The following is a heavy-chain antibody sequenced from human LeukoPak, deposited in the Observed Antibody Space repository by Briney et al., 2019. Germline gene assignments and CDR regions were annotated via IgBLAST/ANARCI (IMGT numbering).Heavy chain of an antibody. CDR3: AKDGHCSNGACYGYFDY. J-gene: IGHJ4*02. CDR1: GFTFSSHG. V-gene: IGHV3-30*18. CDR2: ISYDGSNK. D-gene: IGHD2-8*01. Sequence: GGSLRLSCAASGFTFSSHGMHWVRQAPGKGLEWVALISYDGSNKYYADSVKGRFTISRDNSKNTLYLQMNSLRAEDTAVYYCAKDGHCSNGACYGYFDYWGQGTLVTVSS.